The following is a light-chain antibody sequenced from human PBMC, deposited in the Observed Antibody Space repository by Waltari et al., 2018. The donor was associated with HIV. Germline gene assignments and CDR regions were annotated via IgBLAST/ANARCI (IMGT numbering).Light chain of an antibody. J-gene: IGLJ3*02. CDR2: EVT. CDR3: TSYVSSASPE. CDR1: SSDIHYDHY. Sequence: QSALPQPASVSGSPGQSITISCTGTSSDIHYDHYVYWYQHQPGKVPKVIISEVTNRPSGVSSRFSGSKSGNTASLTISGLQAEDEADYFCTSYVSSASPEFGGWTRLTVL. V-gene: IGLV2-14*01.